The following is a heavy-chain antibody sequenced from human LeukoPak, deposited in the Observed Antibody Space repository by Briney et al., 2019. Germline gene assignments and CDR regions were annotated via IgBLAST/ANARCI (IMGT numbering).Heavy chain of an antibody. CDR3: AGGYAFDV. CDR2: TYYRSQWHN. CDR1: GVSVSNNNYA. Sequence: SQTLSLTCAISGVSVSNNNYAWNWIRQSPSRGLEWLGRTYYRSQWHNDYARSVMGRISVDPDTSKNQFSLHLSSVTPDDTAVYYCAGGYAFDVWGQGTMVTVSS. V-gene: IGHV6-1*01. J-gene: IGHJ3*01.